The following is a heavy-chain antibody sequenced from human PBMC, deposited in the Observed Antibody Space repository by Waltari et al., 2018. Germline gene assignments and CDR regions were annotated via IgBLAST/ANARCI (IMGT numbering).Heavy chain of an antibody. V-gene: IGHV4-39*07. CDR1: GGSISSSSYY. D-gene: IGHD2-15*01. CDR2: IYYSGST. Sequence: QLQLQESGPGLVKPSETLSLTCTVSGGSISSSSYYWGWIRQPPGKGLEWIGSIYYSGSTYYNPSLKSRVTISVDTSKNQFSLKLSSVTAADTAVYYFARGAIGVVAAANWGQGTLVTVSS. J-gene: IGHJ4*02. CDR3: ARGAIGVVAAAN.